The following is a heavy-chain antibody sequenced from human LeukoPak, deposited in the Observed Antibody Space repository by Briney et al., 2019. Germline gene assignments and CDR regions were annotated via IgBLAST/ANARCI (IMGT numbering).Heavy chain of an antibody. D-gene: IGHD5-18*01. CDR1: GFTFSTYW. CDR2: IKEDGSDK. V-gene: IGHV3-7*01. J-gene: IGHJ3*01. Sequence: PGGSLRLSCAASGFTFSTYWMSWVRQAPGKGLEWVANIKEDGSDKYYVDSVRGRFTISRDNAKNSLNLLMISLRAEDTAIYYCARDGDTTMVHAFDLWGQGTMVTVSS. CDR3: ARDGDTTMVHAFDL.